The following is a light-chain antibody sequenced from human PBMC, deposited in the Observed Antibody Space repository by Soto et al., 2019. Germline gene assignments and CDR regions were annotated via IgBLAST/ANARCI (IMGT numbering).Light chain of an antibody. CDR2: GAS. V-gene: IGKV3-20*01. CDR1: QSVSSNY. Sequence: EIVLTQSPGTLSLPPGERATLSCRASQSVSSNYLAWYQKSPGQPPSLLIYGASNRANGVPDRFSGSGSGTDFTLTISRLEPEDFSVYYCQQYGTSPYTFGQGTKLEIK. J-gene: IGKJ2*01. CDR3: QQYGTSPYT.